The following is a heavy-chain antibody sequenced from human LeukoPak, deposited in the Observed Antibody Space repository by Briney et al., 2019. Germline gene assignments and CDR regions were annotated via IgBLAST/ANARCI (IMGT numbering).Heavy chain of an antibody. V-gene: IGHV3-74*01. J-gene: IGHJ6*03. CDR2: INSDGSST. D-gene: IGHD2-15*01. Sequence: PGGSLRLSCAASGFTFSDYYMSWIRQAPGKGLVWVSRINSDGSSTSYADSVKGRFTISRDNAKNTLYLQMNSLRAEDTAIYYCARDLSGYCSGGSCYGLYYYYYMDVWGKGTTVTVSS. CDR3: ARDLSGYCSGGSCYGLYYYYYMDV. CDR1: GFTFSDYY.